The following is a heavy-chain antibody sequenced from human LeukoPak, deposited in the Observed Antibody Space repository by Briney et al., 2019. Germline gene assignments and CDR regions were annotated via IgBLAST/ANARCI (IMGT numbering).Heavy chain of an antibody. V-gene: IGHV4-39*07. CDR2: IYYSGST. Sequence: PSETLSLTCTVSGGSISSSSYYWGWIRQPPGKGLEWIGSIYYSGSTYYNPSLKSRVTISVDTSKNQFSLKLSSVTAADTAVYYCARAPKFLRLGALDAFDIWGQGTMVTVSS. D-gene: IGHD3-16*01. CDR3: ARAPKFLRLGALDAFDI. J-gene: IGHJ3*02. CDR1: GGSISSSSYY.